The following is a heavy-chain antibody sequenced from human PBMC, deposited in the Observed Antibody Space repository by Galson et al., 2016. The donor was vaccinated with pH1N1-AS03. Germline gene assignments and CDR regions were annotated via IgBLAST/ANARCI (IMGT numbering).Heavy chain of an antibody. CDR1: GDSLNFYY. J-gene: IGHJ6*02. CDR2: VHYSGIT. D-gene: IGHD3-9*01. V-gene: IGHV4-59*01. Sequence: ETLSLTCTVSGDSLNFYYWSWIRQPPGKGLEWIAYVHYSGITNYSPSLRSRVTKSLDMSKNQFSLNLRAVTAADTAVYYCTWEGRYFDRLWNGWYVWAQGTTVTVAS. CDR3: TWEGRYFDRLWNGWYV.